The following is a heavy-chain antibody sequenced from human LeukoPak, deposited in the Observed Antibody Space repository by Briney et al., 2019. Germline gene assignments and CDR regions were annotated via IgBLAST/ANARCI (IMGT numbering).Heavy chain of an antibody. CDR1: GLTLSNYW. CDR3: ARDLAGPPQEAFDI. Sequence: PGGSLRLSFAASGLTLSNYWMSWVRQAPGKGLEWVANIKQDGNEKHYVDSVPGRFTNTRDNTKNSLYLQMNSLRADDTAVYYCARDLAGPPQEAFDIWGQGTMVTVSS. V-gene: IGHV3-7*01. CDR2: IKQDGNEK. J-gene: IGHJ3*02.